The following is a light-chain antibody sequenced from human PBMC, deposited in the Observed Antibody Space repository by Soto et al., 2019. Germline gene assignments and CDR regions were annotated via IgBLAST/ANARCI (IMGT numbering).Light chain of an antibody. Sequence: EIVMTQAPATLSVSAGERVTLSCRASQSFSSNLAWYQQKPGQAPMLLIYESSSRATGMPARFSGSGSGTDFTLTISSLHAEDCAYYYWQQYHNWRPLIFGGGTKVEIK. CDR3: QQYHNWRPLI. CDR2: ESS. CDR1: QSFSSN. J-gene: IGKJ4*01. V-gene: IGKV3D-15*01.